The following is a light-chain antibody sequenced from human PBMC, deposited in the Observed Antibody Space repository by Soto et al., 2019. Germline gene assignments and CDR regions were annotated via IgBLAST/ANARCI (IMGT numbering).Light chain of an antibody. Sequence: DLQMTQSPSSLSASVGDRVTITCQASQDISNYLNWYQQKPGKAPKLLIYDATNLETGVPSRFSGSGSGTHFTFTISSLQPEDIATYYCQQYDNLPPFTFGGGTKVEIK. V-gene: IGKV1-33*01. J-gene: IGKJ4*01. CDR3: QQYDNLPPFT. CDR2: DAT. CDR1: QDISNY.